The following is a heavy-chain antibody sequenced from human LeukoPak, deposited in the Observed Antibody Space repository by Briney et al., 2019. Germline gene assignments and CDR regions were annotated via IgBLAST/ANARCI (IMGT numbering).Heavy chain of an antibody. CDR1: GDPIISYY. D-gene: IGHD3-16*02. Sequence: PSETLSLTCTVSGDPIISYYWTWIRQPAGKGLEWIGRIYTSGGTHYNPSLKSRITMSVDTSKNQFFLSLSSVTAADTAVYYCARKTNYDYVWGSYRYNGYLDYWGQGTLVTVSS. CDR2: IYTSGGT. J-gene: IGHJ4*02. CDR3: ARKTNYDYVWGSYRYNGYLDY. V-gene: IGHV4-4*07.